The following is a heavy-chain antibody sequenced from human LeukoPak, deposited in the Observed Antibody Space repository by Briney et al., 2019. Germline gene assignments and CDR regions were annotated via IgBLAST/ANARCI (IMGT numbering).Heavy chain of an antibody. CDR1: GFTFSSYW. CDR2: IKQDGSEK. D-gene: IGHD1-26*01. V-gene: IGHV3-7*01. Sequence: GGSLRLSCAASGFTFSSYWMSWVRQAPGKGLEWVANIKQDGSEKYYVDSVKGRFTISRDNAKNSLYLQMNSLRAEDTAVYYCARDPYSGSYFWFDPWGQGTLVTASS. CDR3: ARDPYSGSYFWFDP. J-gene: IGHJ5*02.